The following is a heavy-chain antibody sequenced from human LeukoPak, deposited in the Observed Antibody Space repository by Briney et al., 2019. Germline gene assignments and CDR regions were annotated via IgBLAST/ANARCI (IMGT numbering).Heavy chain of an antibody. V-gene: IGHV3-53*03. J-gene: IGHJ4*02. CDR3: AWGSSGYYYAAFDY. CDR2: IYSGGST. D-gene: IGHD3-22*01. Sequence: ETLSLTCTVSGGSISSSSYYWGWIRQPPGKGLEWVSVIYSGGSTYYADSVKGRFTISRDNSKNTLYLQMNSLRAEDTAVYYCAWGSSGYYYAAFDYWGQGTLVTVSS. CDR1: GGSISSSSYY.